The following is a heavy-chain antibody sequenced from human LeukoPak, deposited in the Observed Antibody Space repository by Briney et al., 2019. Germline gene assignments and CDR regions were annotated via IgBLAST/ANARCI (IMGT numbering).Heavy chain of an antibody. CDR2: INPSGGST. V-gene: IGHV1-46*01. J-gene: IGHJ3*02. CDR3: ARGMAGWGYYDSSPKYDAFDI. D-gene: IGHD3-22*01. Sequence: GASVKVSCKASGYTFTSYYMHWVRQAPGQGLEWMGIINPSGGSTSYAQKFQGRVTMTRDTSTSTVYMELSSLRSEDTAVYYCARGMAGWGYYDSSPKYDAFDIWGQGTMVTVSS. CDR1: GYTFTSYY.